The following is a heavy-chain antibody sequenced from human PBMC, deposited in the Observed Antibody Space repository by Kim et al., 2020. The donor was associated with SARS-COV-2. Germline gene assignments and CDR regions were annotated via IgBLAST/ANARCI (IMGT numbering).Heavy chain of an antibody. V-gene: IGHV3-49*03. D-gene: IGHD2-2*01. J-gene: IGHJ5*02. CDR3: TRVMKGGTSCYPWFDP. CDR1: GFTFGDYA. CDR2: IRSKAYGGTT. Sequence: GGSLRLSCTASGFTFGDYAMSWFRQAPGKGLEWVGFIRSKAYGGTTEYAASVKGRFTISRDDSKSIAYLQMNSLKTEDTAVYYCTRVMKGGTSCYPWFDPWGQGTLVTVSS.